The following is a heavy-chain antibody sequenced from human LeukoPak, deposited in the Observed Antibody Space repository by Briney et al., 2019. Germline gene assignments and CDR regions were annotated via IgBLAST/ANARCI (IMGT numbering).Heavy chain of an antibody. CDR1: GYTFTSYY. CDR3: ARDKSPTRRLAYFDY. D-gene: IGHD6-19*01. Sequence: HWASVTVSCKASGYTFTSYYMHWVRQAPGQGLEWMGIINPSGGSTSYAQKFQGRVTMTRDTSTSTVYMELSSLRSEDTAVYYCARDKSPTRRLAYFDYWGQGTLVTVPS. CDR2: INPSGGST. V-gene: IGHV1-46*01. J-gene: IGHJ4*02.